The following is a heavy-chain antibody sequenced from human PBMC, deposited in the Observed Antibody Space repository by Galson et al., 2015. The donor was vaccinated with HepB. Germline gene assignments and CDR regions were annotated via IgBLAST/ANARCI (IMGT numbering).Heavy chain of an antibody. CDR3: ARDLGYSSSWPQYFQH. CDR1: GYTFTSYA. CDR2: INAGNGNT. Sequence: SVKVSCKASGYTFTSYAMHWVRQAPGQRLEWMGWINAGNGNTKYSQKFQGRVTITRDTSAGTAYMELSSLRSEDTAVYYCARDLGYSSSWPQYFQHWGQGTLVTVSS. V-gene: IGHV1-3*01. D-gene: IGHD6-13*01. J-gene: IGHJ1*01.